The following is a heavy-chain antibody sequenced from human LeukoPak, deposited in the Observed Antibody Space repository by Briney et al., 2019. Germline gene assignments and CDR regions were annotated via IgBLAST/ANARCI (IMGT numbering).Heavy chain of an antibody. Sequence: PGGSLRLSCAASGFTFSSYSMNWVRQAPGKGLEWVSSISSSSSYIYYADSVKGRFTISRDNAKNSLYLQMNSLRAEDTAVYYCAKDYYYDSSGYYEGDYWGQGTLVTVSS. CDR2: ISSSSSYI. CDR1: GFTFSSYS. J-gene: IGHJ4*02. V-gene: IGHV3-21*01. D-gene: IGHD3-22*01. CDR3: AKDYYYDSSGYYEGDY.